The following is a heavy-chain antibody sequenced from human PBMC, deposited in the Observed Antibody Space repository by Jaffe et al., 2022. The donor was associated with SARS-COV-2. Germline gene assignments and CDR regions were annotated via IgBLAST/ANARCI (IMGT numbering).Heavy chain of an antibody. CDR1: GFTFNSYD. V-gene: IGHV3-23*01. Sequence: EVQLLESGGGLVQPGGSLRLSCAGSGFTFNSYDMSWVRQAPGKGLEWVSGIRGGGNTYYAESVKGRFTISRDNSKNTLYLQMNSLRAEDTAVYFCAKTLIVILPVDAFDIWGQGTMVTVAS. CDR2: IRGGGNT. D-gene: IGHD3-22*01. J-gene: IGHJ3*02. CDR3: AKTLIVILPVDAFDI.